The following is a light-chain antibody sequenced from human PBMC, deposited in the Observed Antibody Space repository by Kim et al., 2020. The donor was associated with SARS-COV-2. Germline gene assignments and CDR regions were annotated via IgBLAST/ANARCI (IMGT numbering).Light chain of an antibody. J-gene: IGLJ3*02. CDR3: ISYTTTTTWV. CDR2: AVS. V-gene: IGLV2-14*03. Sequence: GQSFTISCTGTSSDIGGYNYVSWYQQHPGKAPELMIYAVSKRLSGVSNRFSGSKSGNTASLTISGLQAEDEADYYCISYTTTTTWVFGGGTQLTVL. CDR1: SSDIGGYNY.